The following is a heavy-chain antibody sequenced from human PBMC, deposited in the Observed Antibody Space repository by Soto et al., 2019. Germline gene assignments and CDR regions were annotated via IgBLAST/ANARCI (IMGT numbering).Heavy chain of an antibody. J-gene: IGHJ6*02. Sequence: ASVKVSCKASGYTFTSYDINWVRQATGQGLEWVGWMNPNSGNTGYAQKFQGRVTMTRNTSISTAYMELSSLRSEDTAVYYCARGAARYCSSTSCYLYYYYYGMDVWGQGTTVTVSS. CDR2: MNPNSGNT. CDR3: ARGAARYCSSTSCYLYYYYYGMDV. CDR1: GYTFTSYD. D-gene: IGHD2-2*01. V-gene: IGHV1-8*01.